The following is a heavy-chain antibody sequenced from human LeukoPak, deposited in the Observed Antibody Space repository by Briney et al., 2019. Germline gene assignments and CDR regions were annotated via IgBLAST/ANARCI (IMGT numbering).Heavy chain of an antibody. CDR1: GRSISSYY. J-gene: IGHJ6*02. Sequence: SETLSLPCTVSGRSISSYYWSWLRQPAGKGLEWLGRIYNSGSTNYNPSLKSRVTMSVDTSKNQFSLKLSSVTAADTAGYYCARERQYYDSSAAWRGYYYGMDVWGQGTTVTVSS. D-gene: IGHD3-22*01. CDR2: IYNSGST. V-gene: IGHV4-4*07. CDR3: ARERQYYDSSAAWRGYYYGMDV.